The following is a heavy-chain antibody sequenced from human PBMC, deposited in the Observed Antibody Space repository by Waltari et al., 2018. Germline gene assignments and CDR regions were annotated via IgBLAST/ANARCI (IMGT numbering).Heavy chain of an antibody. J-gene: IGHJ4*02. D-gene: IGHD4-17*01. CDR1: GGSMTSHY. CDR2: IYYSGST. CDR3: ARGVGSGDYNLDY. V-gene: IGHV4-59*11. Sequence: QVQLQESGPGLVKPSETLSLTCAVSGGSMTSHYWRWIRQPPGKGMEWIAYIYYSGSTHYNPSLRSRLTISVDTSKNQFSLNMSSVTATDTAVYYCARGVGSGDYNLDYWGQGTLVTVSS.